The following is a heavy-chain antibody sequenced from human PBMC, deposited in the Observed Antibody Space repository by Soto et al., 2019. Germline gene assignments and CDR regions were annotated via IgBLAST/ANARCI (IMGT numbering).Heavy chain of an antibody. Sequence: PGGSLRLSCAASGFTFSNYAMSWVRQAPGKGLEWVSAISGSGGSTYYADSVKGRFTISRDNSKNTLFLQMNSLRAEDTAVYYCATPSDSYCYVEPSGDTAKSFQHWGQGTLVTVSS. V-gene: IGHV3-23*01. CDR3: ATPSDSYCYVEPSGDTAKSFQH. CDR2: ISGSGGST. CDR1: GFTFSNYA. J-gene: IGHJ1*01. D-gene: IGHD3-16*02.